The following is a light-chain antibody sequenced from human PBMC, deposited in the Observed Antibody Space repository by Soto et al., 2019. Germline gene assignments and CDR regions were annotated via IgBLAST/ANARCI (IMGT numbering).Light chain of an antibody. CDR3: CSYAGSSTYV. J-gene: IGLJ1*01. Sequence: QSVLTQPASVSGSPGPSITISCTGNSSEIGRYNLVSWYQQHPGKTPKLMIYEVSKRPSGVSNRFSGSKSGNTASLTISVLQAEDEADYYCCSYAGSSTYVFGTGTKVTVL. V-gene: IGLV2-23*02. CDR2: EVS. CDR1: SSEIGRYNL.